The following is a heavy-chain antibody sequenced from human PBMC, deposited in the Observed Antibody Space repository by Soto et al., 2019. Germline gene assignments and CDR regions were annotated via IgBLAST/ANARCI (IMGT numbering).Heavy chain of an antibody. CDR1: GFTFRSYG. J-gene: IGHJ4*02. Sequence: SLRLSCAASGFTFRSYGMHWVRQSPVKGLEWVAVIWYDGSNKYYADSVKGRFTISRDNSKNTLYLQMNSLRAEDTAVYYCARLGGIAAAGPFDYWGQGTLVTVSS. CDR3: ARLGGIAAAGPFDY. CDR2: IWYDGSNK. V-gene: IGHV3-33*01. D-gene: IGHD6-13*01.